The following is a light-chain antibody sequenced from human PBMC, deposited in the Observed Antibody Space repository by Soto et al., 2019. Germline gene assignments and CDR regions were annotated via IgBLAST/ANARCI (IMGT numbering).Light chain of an antibody. J-gene: IGLJ1*01. CDR2: VVS. V-gene: IGLV2-8*01. CDR3: SSYAGSNNYV. Sequence: QSVVTQPPSASGSPGQSVTISCTGTSSDVGGYNYVSWYQQHPGKAPKLMIYVVSKRPSGVPDRFSGSKSGNTASLTVSGLQAEDEADYYCSSYAGSNNYVFGTGTKLTVL. CDR1: SSDVGGYNY.